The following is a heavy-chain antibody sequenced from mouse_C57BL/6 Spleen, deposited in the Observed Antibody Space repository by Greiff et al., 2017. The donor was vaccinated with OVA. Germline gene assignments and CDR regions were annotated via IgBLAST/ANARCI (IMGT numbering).Heavy chain of an antibody. J-gene: IGHJ4*01. V-gene: IGHV1-80*01. CDR1: GYAFSSYW. CDR3: ARTQPEAMDY. Sequence: VQLQQSGAELVKPGASVKISCKASGYAFSSYWMNWVKQRPGKGLEWIGQIYTGDGDTNYNGKFKGKATMTADKSSSTAYLQLSSLTSEDSAVYFCARTQPEAMDYWGQGTSVTVSS. CDR2: IYTGDGDT. D-gene: IGHD6-1*01.